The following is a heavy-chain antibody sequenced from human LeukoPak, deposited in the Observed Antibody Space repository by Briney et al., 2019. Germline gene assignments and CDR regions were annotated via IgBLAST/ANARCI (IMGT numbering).Heavy chain of an antibody. J-gene: IGHJ4*02. CDR1: GGSISSYY. CDR2: IYTSGST. CDR3: ARLIAAAGRRNLALDY. D-gene: IGHD6-13*01. V-gene: IGHV4-4*09. Sequence: SETLSLTCTVSGGSISSYYWSWIRQPPGKGLEWIGYIYTSGSTNYNPSLKSRVTISVDTSKNQFSLKLSSVTAADTAVYYCARLIAAAGRRNLALDYWGRGTLVTVSS.